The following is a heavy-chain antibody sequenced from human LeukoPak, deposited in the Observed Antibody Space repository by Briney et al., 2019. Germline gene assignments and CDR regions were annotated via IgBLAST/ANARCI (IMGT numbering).Heavy chain of an antibody. CDR2: INTNDGGT. Sequence: GASVKVSCKASGYTFTGSYMHWVRQAPGQGLEWMGWINTNDGGTNYAKKFKGRVTMTRDTSISTAYMELSGLRSDDTAVYYCARASKATSVTHPWGQGTTVTVFS. CDR3: ARASKATSVTHP. D-gene: IGHD4-17*01. J-gene: IGHJ6*02. CDR1: GYTFTGSY. V-gene: IGHV1-2*02.